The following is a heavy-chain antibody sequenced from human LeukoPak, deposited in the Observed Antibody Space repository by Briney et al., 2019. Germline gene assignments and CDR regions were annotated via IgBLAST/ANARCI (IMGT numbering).Heavy chain of an antibody. CDR2: IYSDGST. Sequence: PGGSLRLSCAASGFIFRSNFIMWVRQAPGKGLDWVSFIYSDGSTYYADSVKGRFTISRDNSKNTLYLQMNNLRAEDTALYYCASYFGRSWGQGTLVTVSS. CDR3: ASYFGRS. V-gene: IGHV3-53*01. CDR1: GFIFRSNF. J-gene: IGHJ5*02. D-gene: IGHD3-10*01.